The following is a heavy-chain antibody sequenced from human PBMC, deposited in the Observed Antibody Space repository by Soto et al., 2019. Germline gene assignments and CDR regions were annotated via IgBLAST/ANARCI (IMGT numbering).Heavy chain of an antibody. CDR2: ISSNGGST. D-gene: IGHD3-16*01. CDR3: ARGGTARKHSFDS. J-gene: IGHJ4*02. V-gene: IGHV3-64*01. Sequence: EVQLVESGGGLVQPGGSLRLYCAASGFTFSSYAMHWVRQAPGKGLEYVSAISSNGGSTYYANSVKGRFTISRDNSKNTLYLKMGSLRAEDLAVFYCARGGTARKHSFDSSGQGTLVTVSS. CDR1: GFTFSSYA.